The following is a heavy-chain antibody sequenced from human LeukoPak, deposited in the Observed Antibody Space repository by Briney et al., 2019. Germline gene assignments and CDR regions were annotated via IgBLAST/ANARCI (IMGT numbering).Heavy chain of an antibody. CDR3: AKDGGSGSYPFDY. CDR2: ISWNSGSI. Sequence: GGSLRLSCAASGFTFDDYAMHWVRQAPGKCLEWVSGISWNSGSIGYADSVKGRFTISRDNAKNSLYLQMNSLRAEDTALYYCAKDGGSGSYPFDYWGQGTLVTVSS. V-gene: IGHV3-9*01. J-gene: IGHJ4*02. CDR1: GFTFDDYA. D-gene: IGHD1-26*01.